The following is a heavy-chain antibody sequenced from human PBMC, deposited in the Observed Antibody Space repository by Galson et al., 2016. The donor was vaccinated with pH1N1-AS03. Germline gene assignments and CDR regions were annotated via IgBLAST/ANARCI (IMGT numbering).Heavy chain of an antibody. V-gene: IGHV3-74*01. CDR3: ARGGFHHGFDS. CDR2: VDNDGYDR. D-gene: IGHD1-14*01. CDR1: GFTFSSYY. J-gene: IGHJ4*02. Sequence: SLRLSCAASGFTFSSYYIHWVRQVPGKGLVWVSRVDNDGYDRVYADSVKGRFTISRDNTKNTVYLRVNSLRAEDTAIYYCARGGFHHGFDSWGQGTLITVSS.